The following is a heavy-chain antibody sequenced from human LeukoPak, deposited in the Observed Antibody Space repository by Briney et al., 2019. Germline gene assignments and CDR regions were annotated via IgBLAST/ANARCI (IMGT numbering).Heavy chain of an antibody. CDR2: ISAYNGDT. D-gene: IGHD3-9*01. CDR3: ARGGGYDILTGYYRPADL. V-gene: IGHV1-18*01. Sequence: ASVKVSCKASGYSFTTYSISWVRQAPGQGLEWMGWISAYNGDTNYAQKLQGRVTMTTDTSTSTAYMELRSLRSDDTAVYYCARGGGYDILTGYYRPADLWGQRTLVTVSS. CDR1: GYSFTTYS. J-gene: IGHJ5*02.